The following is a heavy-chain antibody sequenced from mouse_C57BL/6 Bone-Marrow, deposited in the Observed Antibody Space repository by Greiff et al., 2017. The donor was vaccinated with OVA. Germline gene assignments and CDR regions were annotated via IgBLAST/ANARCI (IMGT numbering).Heavy chain of an antibody. V-gene: IGHV1-18*01. CDR1: GYTFTDYN. J-gene: IGHJ3*01. CDR3: ARTGWEGFAY. D-gene: IGHD3-1*01. Sequence: VQLKESGPELVKPGASVKIPCKASGYTFTDYNMDWVKQSHGKSLEWIGDINPNNGGTIYNQKFKGKATLTVDKSSSTAYMELRSLTSEDTAVYYCARTGWEGFAYWGQGTLVTVSA. CDR2: INPNNGGT.